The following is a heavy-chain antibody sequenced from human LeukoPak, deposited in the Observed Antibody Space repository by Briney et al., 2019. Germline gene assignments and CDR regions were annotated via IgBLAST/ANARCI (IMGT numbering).Heavy chain of an antibody. CDR1: GYTFTAYN. CDR2: INPNSGAT. V-gene: IGHV1-2*02. J-gene: IGHJ4*02. CDR3: APQLGRLTDY. D-gene: IGHD7-27*01. Sequence: ASVKVSCKASGYTFTAYNMDWVRHAPGQGLEWMGWINPNSGATNYAQKFQGRVTMTRDTTVSTAYMELSRLRSDDTAVYFCAPQLGRLTDYWGQGTLVTVSS.